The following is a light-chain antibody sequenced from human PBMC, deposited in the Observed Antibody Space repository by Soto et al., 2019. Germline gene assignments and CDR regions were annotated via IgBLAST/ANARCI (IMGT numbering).Light chain of an antibody. V-gene: IGLV1-47*01. Sequence: QSVLTQPPSASGTPGQRVTISCSGSTSNIGSNYVFWYHQLPGAAPKLFIFKNDQRPPGVPDRVSGSKSGTSASLAISGLRSEDEADYYCAAWDDSLSGWVFGGGTKVTVL. CDR1: TSNIGSNY. CDR2: KND. J-gene: IGLJ3*02. CDR3: AAWDDSLSGWV.